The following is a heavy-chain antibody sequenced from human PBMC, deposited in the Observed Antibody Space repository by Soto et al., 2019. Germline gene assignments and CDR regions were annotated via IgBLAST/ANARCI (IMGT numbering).Heavy chain of an antibody. Sequence: ASVKVSCKASGYTFTGYYMHWVRQAPGQGLEWMGWINPNSGGTNYAQKFQGWVTMTRDTSISTAYMELSRLRSDDTAVYYCARDGRRITIFGVVIQTYYGMDVWGQGTTVTVSS. V-gene: IGHV1-2*04. CDR1: GYTFTGYY. CDR2: INPNSGGT. J-gene: IGHJ6*02. D-gene: IGHD3-3*01. CDR3: ARDGRRITIFGVVIQTYYGMDV.